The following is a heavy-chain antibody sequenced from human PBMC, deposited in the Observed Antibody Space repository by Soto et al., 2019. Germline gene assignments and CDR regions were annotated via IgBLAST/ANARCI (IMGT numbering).Heavy chain of an antibody. D-gene: IGHD2-8*01. J-gene: IGHJ6*02. CDR2: ISTYNGNT. V-gene: IGHV1-18*01. CDR1: GYTFTTYD. CDR3: ARDPYHVLMVNAPNLYGMDV. Sequence: QVQLVQPGAEVKKPGASVKVSCKASGYTFTTYDISWVRQAPGQGLEWMGRISTYNGNTNYPQSLQGRLTMTTDTSTTTAYMELRSLRSDDTAVYYCARDPYHVLMVNAPNLYGMDVWGQGPTVIVS.